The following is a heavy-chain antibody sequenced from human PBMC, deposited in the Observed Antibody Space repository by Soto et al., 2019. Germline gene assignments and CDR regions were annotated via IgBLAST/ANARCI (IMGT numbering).Heavy chain of an antibody. Sequence: EVQLVESGGGLVKPGGSLRLSCAASGFTFSSYSMNWVRQAPGKGLEWVSSISSSSSYIYYADSVKGRFTISRDNAKNSLYLQMNSLGAEDKAVYYCARGSYCSGGSCYSGRAGGLDYWGQGTLVTVSS. CDR3: ARGSYCSGGSCYSGRAGGLDY. J-gene: IGHJ4*02. D-gene: IGHD2-15*01. CDR1: GFTFSSYS. CDR2: ISSSSSYI. V-gene: IGHV3-21*01.